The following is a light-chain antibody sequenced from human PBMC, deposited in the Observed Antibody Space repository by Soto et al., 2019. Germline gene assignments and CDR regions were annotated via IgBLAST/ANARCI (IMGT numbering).Light chain of an antibody. Sequence: EIVMTQSPATLSVSPGERATLSCRARQSVSSNLAWYQQKPGQAPRLLIYGASTRATGIPARFSGSGSGTEFTLTISSLHSEDFAVYYCQKYNNWPSAFGQGTKVDI. CDR2: GAS. V-gene: IGKV3-15*01. CDR3: QKYNNWPSA. J-gene: IGKJ1*01. CDR1: QSVSSN.